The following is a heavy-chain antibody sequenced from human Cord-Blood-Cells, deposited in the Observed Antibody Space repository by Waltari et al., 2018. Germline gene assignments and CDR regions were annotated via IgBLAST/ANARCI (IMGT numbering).Heavy chain of an antibody. CDR3: ARAPDMLTGYNNWFDP. CDR2: MNPTSGKT. J-gene: IGHJ5*02. CDR1: GYTFTSSD. D-gene: IGHD3-9*01. Sequence: QVQLVQSGAEVKKPGASVKVSCKASGYTFTSSDINWVRQATGQGLEWMGGMNPTSGKTGYAQKFQGRVTMTRNTSISTAYMELSSLRSEDTAVYYCARAPDMLTGYNNWFDPWGQGTLVTVSS. V-gene: IGHV1-8*01.